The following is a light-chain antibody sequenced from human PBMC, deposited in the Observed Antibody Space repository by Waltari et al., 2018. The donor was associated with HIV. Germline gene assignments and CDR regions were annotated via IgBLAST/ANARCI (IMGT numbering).Light chain of an antibody. CDR1: SGHSDDA. CDR3: QTWDTGVII. V-gene: IGLV4-69*01. CDR2: LNNDGSH. J-gene: IGLJ2*01. Sequence: QPVLTQWPSAAAPLGASVKLTCTLSSGHSDDAIAWHQQYPEKGPRDLMMLNNDGSHSKGAGLPARFSGSISGAERYLIISSLQSGDEADYYCQTWDTGVIIFGGGTKLTVL.